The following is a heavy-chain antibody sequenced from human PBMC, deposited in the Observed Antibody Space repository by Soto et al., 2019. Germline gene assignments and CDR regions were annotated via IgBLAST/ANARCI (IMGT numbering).Heavy chain of an antibody. CDR2: ISSSSSYI. J-gene: IGHJ6*03. D-gene: IGHD6-13*01. V-gene: IGHV3-21*01. CDR1: GFTFSSYA. CDR3: ARDPRAAAGGYYYYMDV. Sequence: GGSLRLSCAASGFTFSSYAMSWVRQAPGKGLEWVSAISSSSSYIYYADSVKGRFTISRDNAKNSLYLQMNSLRAEDTAVYYCARDPRAAAGGYYYYMDVWGKGTTVTVSS.